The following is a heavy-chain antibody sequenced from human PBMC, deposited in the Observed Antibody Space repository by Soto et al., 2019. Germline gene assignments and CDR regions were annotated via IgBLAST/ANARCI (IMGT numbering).Heavy chain of an antibody. D-gene: IGHD6-6*01. CDR2: ISYDGSNK. CDR1: GFTFSSYA. J-gene: IGHJ6*02. V-gene: IGHV3-30-3*01. CDR3: AREEKQLVGYYYYYGMDV. Sequence: QVQLVESGGGVVQPGRSLRLSCAASGFTFSSYAMHWVRQAPGKGLEWVAVISYDGSNKYYADSVKGRFTISRDKSKNTLYLQMNSLRAEDTAVYYCAREEKQLVGYYYYYGMDVWGQGTTVTVSS.